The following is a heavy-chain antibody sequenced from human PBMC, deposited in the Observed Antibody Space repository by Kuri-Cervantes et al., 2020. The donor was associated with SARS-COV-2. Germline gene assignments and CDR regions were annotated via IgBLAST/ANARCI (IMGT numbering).Heavy chain of an antibody. D-gene: IGHD1-26*01. V-gene: IGHV1-69*06. Sequence: SVKVSCKASGGTFSSYAISWVRQAPGQGLEWMGGIIPIFGTANYAQKFQGRVTITADKSTSTAYMGLSSLRSEDTAVYYCARGTGGSYLRAYYYHGMDVWGQGTTVTVSS. CDR2: IIPIFGTA. J-gene: IGHJ6*02. CDR1: GGTFSSYA. CDR3: ARGTGGSYLRAYYYHGMDV.